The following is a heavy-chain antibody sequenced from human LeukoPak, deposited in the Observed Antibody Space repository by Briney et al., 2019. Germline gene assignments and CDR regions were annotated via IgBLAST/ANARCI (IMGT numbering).Heavy chain of an antibody. CDR1: GFTFSSYT. D-gene: IGHD3-22*01. J-gene: IGHJ4*02. CDR3: ARPRAYDTRDFDY. V-gene: IGHV3-48*02. Sequence: GGSLRLSCSASGFTFSSYTMHWVRQAPGKGLEWVSHISSSSSTIYYADSVKGRFTISRDNAKNSLYLQMNSLRDEDTAVYYCARPRAYDTRDFDYWGQGTLVTVSS. CDR2: ISSSSSTI.